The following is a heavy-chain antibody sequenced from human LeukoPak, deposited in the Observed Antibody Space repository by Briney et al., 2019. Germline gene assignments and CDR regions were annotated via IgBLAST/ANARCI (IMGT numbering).Heavy chain of an antibody. CDR3: ARASPGSPLSYFDY. Sequence: PSETLSLTCTVSGGSISSGGHSWSWIRQPPGKGLEWIGYIYHSGSGSTYYNPSLKSRVTISIDKSKNQFSLKLNSVTAADTAVYYCARASPGSPLSYFDYWGQGTLVTVSS. D-gene: IGHD3-10*01. CDR1: GGSISSGGHS. J-gene: IGHJ4*02. CDR2: IYHSGSGST. V-gene: IGHV4-30-2*01.